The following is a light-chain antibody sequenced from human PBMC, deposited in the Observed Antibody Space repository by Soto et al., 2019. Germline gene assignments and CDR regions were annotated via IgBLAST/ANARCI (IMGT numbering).Light chain of an antibody. Sequence: SPCALSAKKRDRVTSTCRASQAIRVDLAWYQQKPGKAPKLLIYAASSLHSGVPSRFSGSGSGTDFTLTISSLHPEDLATYYRLHGYHSPWPFG. CDR2: AAS. CDR1: QAIRVD. J-gene: IGKJ1*01. CDR3: LHGYHSPWP. V-gene: IGKV1-6*01.